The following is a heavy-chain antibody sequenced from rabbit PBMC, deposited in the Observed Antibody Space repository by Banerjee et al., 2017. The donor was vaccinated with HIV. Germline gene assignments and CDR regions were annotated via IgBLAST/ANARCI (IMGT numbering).Heavy chain of an antibody. V-gene: IGHV1S45*01. D-gene: IGHD4-2*01. CDR1: GFDFSSYG. Sequence: QEQLVESGGGLVQPGGSLKLSCKASGFDFSSYGVSWVRQAPGKGLEWIACIYTDSSGQIYYASWAKGRFTISKTSSTTVTLQMTSLTAADTATYFCARDAGYAGSNLWGQGTLVTVS. CDR3: ARDAGYAGSNL. J-gene: IGHJ4*01. CDR2: IYTDSSGQI.